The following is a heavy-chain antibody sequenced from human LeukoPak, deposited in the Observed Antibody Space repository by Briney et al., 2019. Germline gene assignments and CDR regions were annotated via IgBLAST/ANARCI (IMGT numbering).Heavy chain of an antibody. CDR1: GFTFSDYY. J-gene: IGHJ4*02. Sequence: GGSLRLSCAASGFTFSDYYMTWLRQAPGKGLEWVSYISSSGNTIYYADSVKGRFTISRDNAKNSLYLQMNSLRAEDTAVYYCARVVYSSGWYRAPFDYWGQGTLVTVSS. V-gene: IGHV3-11*01. CDR3: ARVVYSSGWYRAPFDY. CDR2: ISSSGNTI. D-gene: IGHD6-19*01.